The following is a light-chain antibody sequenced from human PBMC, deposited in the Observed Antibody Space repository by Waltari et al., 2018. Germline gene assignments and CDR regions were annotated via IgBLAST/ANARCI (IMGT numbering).Light chain of an antibody. V-gene: IGKV3-20*01. CDR1: QSVDNTY. CDR2: AAS. Sequence: EIVLTPSPGTLSLSPGERATLSCRASQSVDNTYLAWYQKKPGQAPRLLIFAASSRATGIPDRFSGGGSGTDFTLTISRLEPEDFAVYYCQQYGGSLPYTFGQGTKLEIK. J-gene: IGKJ2*01. CDR3: QQYGGSLPYT.